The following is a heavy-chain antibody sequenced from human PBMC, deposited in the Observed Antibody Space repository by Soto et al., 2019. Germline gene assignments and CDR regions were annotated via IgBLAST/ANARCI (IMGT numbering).Heavy chain of an antibody. Sequence: SQTLSLTCAISGDSVSSNIAAWSWIRQSPSRGLEWLGRTYYRSKWYSDYALSVRSRITINPDTSKNQFSLHLNSVTPDDTAIYYCARYTNAWYLDYWGQGTRVTVSS. CDR3: ARYTNAWYLDY. D-gene: IGHD2-2*02. J-gene: IGHJ4*02. CDR1: GDSVSSNIAA. CDR2: TYYRSKWYS. V-gene: IGHV6-1*01.